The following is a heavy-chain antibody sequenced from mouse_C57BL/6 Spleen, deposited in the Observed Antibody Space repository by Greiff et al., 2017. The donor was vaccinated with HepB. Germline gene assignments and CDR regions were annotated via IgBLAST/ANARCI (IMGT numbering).Heavy chain of an antibody. CDR2: IYPSDSET. CDR1: GYTFTSYW. Sequence: QVHVKQPGAELVRPGSSVKLSCKASGYTFTSYWMDWVKQRPGQGLEWIGNIYPSDSETHYNQKFKDKATLTVDKSSSTAYMQLSSLTSEDSAVCYCARRLGNYGFAYWGQGTLVTVSA. J-gene: IGHJ3*01. V-gene: IGHV1-61*01. CDR3: ARRLGNYGFAY. D-gene: IGHD2-1*01.